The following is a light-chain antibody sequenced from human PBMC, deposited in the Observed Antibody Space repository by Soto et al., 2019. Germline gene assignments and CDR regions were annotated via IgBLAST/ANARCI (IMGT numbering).Light chain of an antibody. CDR3: QQYRSSPPGYT. CDR2: GTS. J-gene: IGKJ2*01. CDR1: QSVSSSY. Sequence: IVLTQSTGTLSLSPGERATLSCRASQSVSSSYLAWYQQKPGQAPRLLIYGTSNWATGIPARFSGSDSGADCTLTITRLEPEDFAGYYCQQYRSSPPGYTFGQGTKLQIK. V-gene: IGKV3-20*01.